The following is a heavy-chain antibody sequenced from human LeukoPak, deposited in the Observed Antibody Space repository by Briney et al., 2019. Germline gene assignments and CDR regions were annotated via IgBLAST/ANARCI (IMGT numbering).Heavy chain of an antibody. CDR3: ASSVAVSPSGYYGMDV. V-gene: IGHV4-39*01. CDR1: GGSISSSNYH. D-gene: IGHD6-19*01. Sequence: SETLSLTCSVSGGSISSSNYHWGWIRQPPGKGLEWIGSIYYSGSTYHNPSLKSRLTISVDMSKNQFSLKLSSVAAADTAVYYCASSVAVSPSGYYGMDVWGQGTTVTVSS. CDR2: IYYSGST. J-gene: IGHJ6*02.